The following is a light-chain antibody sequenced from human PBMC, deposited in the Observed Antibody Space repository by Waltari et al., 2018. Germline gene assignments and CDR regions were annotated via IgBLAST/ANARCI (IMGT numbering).Light chain of an antibody. Sequence: QSALTQPASVSGSPGQSITISCTGISSDVGGDDSVSWYADHPGQATKVIISDVNRRPCGVSARFSGYRSGNTASLTISGLQAEDEATCYCASQSTRHGVIFGGGTKVTVL. V-gene: IGLV2-14*03. CDR3: ASQSTRHGVI. CDR2: DVN. J-gene: IGLJ2*01. CDR1: SSDVGGDDS.